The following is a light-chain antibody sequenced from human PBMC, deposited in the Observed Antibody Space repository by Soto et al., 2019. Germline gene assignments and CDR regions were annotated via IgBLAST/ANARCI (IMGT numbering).Light chain of an antibody. CDR2: GAS. CDR1: PSVRISY. Sequence: IVLTQSPGTLSLSPGERATLSCRASPSVRISYLAWYQQKPGQAPRLLIDGASSRATGIPDRFSGRGSGTDFTLTIRRLEPEDVAVYYCQQYGSSLTCTFGQGTKVDIK. J-gene: IGKJ1*01. CDR3: QQYGSSLTCT. V-gene: IGKV3-20*01.